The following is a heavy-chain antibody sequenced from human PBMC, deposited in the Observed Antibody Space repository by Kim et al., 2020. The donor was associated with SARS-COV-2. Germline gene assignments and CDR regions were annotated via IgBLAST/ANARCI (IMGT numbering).Heavy chain of an antibody. J-gene: IGHJ6*02. Sequence: ASVKVSCKASGYTFTSYDINWVRQATGQGLEWMGWMNPNSGNTGYAQKFQGRVTMTRNTSISTAYMELSSLRSEDTAVYYCARVQLRYFDCSINAAVSTPTDYYYGKGVWGLGTTVNVSS. CDR2: MNPNSGNT. D-gene: IGHD3-9*01. CDR3: ARVQLRYFDCSINAAVSTPTDYYYGKGV. CDR1: GYTFTSYD. V-gene: IGHV1-8*01.